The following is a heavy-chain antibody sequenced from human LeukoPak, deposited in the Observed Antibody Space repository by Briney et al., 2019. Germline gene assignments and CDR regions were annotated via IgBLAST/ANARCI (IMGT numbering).Heavy chain of an antibody. D-gene: IGHD2-21*01. V-gene: IGHV3-48*01. Sequence: GGSLRLSCAASGLTFSSYSMNWVRQAPGKGLEWVSYISSSSSTIYYADSVKGRFTISRDNAKNSLYLQMNSLRVEDTAVYYCARNSLIAENYGYYYFSYMDVWGKGTTVTVSS. CDR3: ARNSLIAENYGYYYFSYMDV. J-gene: IGHJ6*03. CDR2: ISSSSSTI. CDR1: GLTFSSYS.